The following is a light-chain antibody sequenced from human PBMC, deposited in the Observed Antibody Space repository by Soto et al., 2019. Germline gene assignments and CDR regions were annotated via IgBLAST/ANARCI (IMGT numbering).Light chain of an antibody. CDR3: AAWDDSLNAPV. CDR1: SSNIGNNA. CDR2: YDD. V-gene: IGLV1-36*01. J-gene: IGLJ3*02. Sequence: QSVLTQPPSVSEAPRQRVTISCSGSSSNIGNNAVNWYQQLPGKAPKLLIYYDDLLPSGVSDRFSGSKSGTSASLVISGLQSEDEADYYCAAWDDSLNAPVFGGGTKLTVL.